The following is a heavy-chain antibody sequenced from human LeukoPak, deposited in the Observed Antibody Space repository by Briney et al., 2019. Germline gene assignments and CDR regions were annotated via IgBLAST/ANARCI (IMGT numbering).Heavy chain of an antibody. CDR1: GFTFSDYY. D-gene: IGHD6-13*01. CDR3: ARAQYSSSWYGY. V-gene: IGHV3-11*01. J-gene: IGHJ4*02. Sequence: GRSLRLSCAASGFTFSDYYMSWIRQAPVKGLEWVSYISSSGSTIYYADSVKGRFTISRDNAKNSLYLQMNSLRAEDTAVYYCARAQYSSSWYGYWGQGTLVTVSS. CDR2: ISSSGSTI.